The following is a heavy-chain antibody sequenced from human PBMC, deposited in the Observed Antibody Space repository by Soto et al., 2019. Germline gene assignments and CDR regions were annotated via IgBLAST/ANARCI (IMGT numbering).Heavy chain of an antibody. CDR2: ISGSGGST. CDR3: AKAPDELRFLEWLLYGGCYFDY. Sequence: EVQLLESGGGLVQPGGSLRLSCAASGFTFSSYAMSWVRQAPGKGLEWVSAISGSGGSTYYAESVKSRFTISRDNSKNTLYLQMNSLRAEYTAVYYCAKAPDELRFLEWLLYGGCYFDYWCQGTLVTVSS. V-gene: IGHV3-23*01. D-gene: IGHD3-3*01. CDR1: GFTFSSYA. J-gene: IGHJ4*02.